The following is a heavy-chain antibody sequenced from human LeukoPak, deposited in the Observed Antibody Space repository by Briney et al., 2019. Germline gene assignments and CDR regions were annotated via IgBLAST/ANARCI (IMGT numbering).Heavy chain of an antibody. V-gene: IGHV3-48*01. J-gene: IGHJ3*02. Sequence: GGSLRLSCAASGFTFTIFGLNWVRQAPGKGPEWVSYIDARSGITYYADSVQGRFTLSRDNARESVFLQMDSLRVDDTAVYYCARTFDFGRGPPGDAFDNWGPGTWVIVSS. D-gene: IGHD3-3*01. CDR3: ARTFDFGRGPPGDAFDN. CDR1: GFTFTIFG. CDR2: IDARSGIT.